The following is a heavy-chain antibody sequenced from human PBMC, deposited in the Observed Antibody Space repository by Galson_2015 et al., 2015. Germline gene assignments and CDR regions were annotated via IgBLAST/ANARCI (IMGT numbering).Heavy chain of an antibody. J-gene: IGHJ4*02. V-gene: IGHV3-33*01. CDR2: IWYDGNNK. Sequence: SLRLSCAASGFTFSSYDMHWVRQAPGKGLEWVAVIWYDGNNKYYADSVQGRFTISRDNSKNTLYLQMNSLRAEDTAVYYCVRTEYNGAPGGGPGYWGQGTLVTVSS. D-gene: IGHD1-14*01. CDR1: GFTFSSYD. CDR3: VRTEYNGAPGGGPGY.